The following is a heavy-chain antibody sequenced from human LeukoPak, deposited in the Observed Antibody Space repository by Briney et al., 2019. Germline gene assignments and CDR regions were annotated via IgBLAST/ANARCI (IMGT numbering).Heavy chain of an antibody. J-gene: IGHJ5*02. V-gene: IGHV4-34*01. CDR3: ARGIRYYFDSGNDYRVDWFDP. D-gene: IGHD3-10*01. CDR2: INHSGST. Sequence: SETLSLTCTVYGGSFSDYYWTWIRQPPGKGLEWIGEINHSGSTNYNPSLKSRVTISVDTSQNQFSLKLSSVTAADTAVYHCARGIRYYFDSGNDYRVDWFDPWGQGSLVTVSS. CDR1: GGSFSDYY.